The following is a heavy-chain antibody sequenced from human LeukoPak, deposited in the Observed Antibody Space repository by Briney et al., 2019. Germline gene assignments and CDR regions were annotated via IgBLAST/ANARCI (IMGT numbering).Heavy chain of an antibody. Sequence: PSETLSLTCTVSGGSISSGGYYWRWIRQHPGKGLEWIGYIYYSGSTYYNPSLKSRVTISVDTSKNQFSLKLSSVTAADTAVYYCARDHIAVAGIFDYWGQGTLVTVSS. V-gene: IGHV4-31*03. D-gene: IGHD6-19*01. J-gene: IGHJ4*02. CDR2: IYYSGST. CDR3: ARDHIAVAGIFDY. CDR1: GGSISSGGYY.